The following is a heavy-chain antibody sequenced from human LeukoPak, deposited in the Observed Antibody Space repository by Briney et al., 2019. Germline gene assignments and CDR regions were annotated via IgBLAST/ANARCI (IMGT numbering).Heavy chain of an antibody. CDR3: ARGRAGHLDY. Sequence: GGSLRLSCAASGFTFSSYAMHWVRQAPGKGLEWVAVILYDGSNKYYADSVKGRFTISRDNSKNTLYLQMNSLRAEDTAVYYCARGRAGHLDYWGQGTLVTVSS. CDR1: GFTFSSYA. J-gene: IGHJ4*02. V-gene: IGHV3-30*04. D-gene: IGHD3-10*01. CDR2: ILYDGSNK.